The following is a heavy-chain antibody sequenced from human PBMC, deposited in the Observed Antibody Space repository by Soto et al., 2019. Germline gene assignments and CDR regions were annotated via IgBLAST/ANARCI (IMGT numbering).Heavy chain of an antibody. CDR3: ARARCSSTSCYTPVNWFDP. CDR1: GFTFSSYA. J-gene: IGHJ5*02. V-gene: IGHV3-30-3*01. Sequence: QVQLVESGGGVVQPGRSLRLSCAASGFTFSSYAMHWVRQAPGKGLEWVAVISYDGSNKYYADSVKGRFTISRDNSKNTLYLQMNSLRAEDTAVYYCARARCSSTSCYTPVNWFDPWGQGTLVTVSS. D-gene: IGHD2-2*02. CDR2: ISYDGSNK.